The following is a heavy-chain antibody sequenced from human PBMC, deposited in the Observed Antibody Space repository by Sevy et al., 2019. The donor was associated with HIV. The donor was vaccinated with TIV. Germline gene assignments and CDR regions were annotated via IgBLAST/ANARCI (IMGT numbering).Heavy chain of an antibody. Sequence: GGSLRLSCAASTFTFSDYYMTWIRQAPGKGLESVSYISSGGSTKYYAESVKGRFTISRDNVKNSLYLQMNSLRADDTAVYYCARVRYNYGSYYFDYWGQGTLVTVSS. J-gene: IGHJ4*02. CDR3: ARVRYNYGSYYFDY. CDR2: ISSGGSTK. V-gene: IGHV3-11*01. CDR1: TFTFSDYY. D-gene: IGHD5-18*01.